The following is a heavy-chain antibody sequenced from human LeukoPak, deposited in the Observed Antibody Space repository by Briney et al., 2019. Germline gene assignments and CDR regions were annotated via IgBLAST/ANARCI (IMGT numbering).Heavy chain of an antibody. D-gene: IGHD6-6*01. Sequence: GGSLRLSCAASGFTVSSNYMSWVRQAPGKGLEWVSVIYSGGSTYYADSVKGRFTISRDNSKNTLYLQVNSLRAEDTAVYYCARDHPSHYYYYGMDVWGQGTTVTVSS. CDR3: ARDHPSHYYYYGMDV. CDR2: IYSGGST. J-gene: IGHJ6*02. V-gene: IGHV3-66*01. CDR1: GFTVSSNY.